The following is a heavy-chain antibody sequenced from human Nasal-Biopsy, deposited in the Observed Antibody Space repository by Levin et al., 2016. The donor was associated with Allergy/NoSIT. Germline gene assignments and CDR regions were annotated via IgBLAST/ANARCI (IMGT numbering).Heavy chain of an antibody. CDR1: GGSISSSTYY. CDR2: MSYSGNT. V-gene: IGHV4-39*01. J-gene: IGHJ4*02. D-gene: IGHD3-16*01. CDR3: TRLGDGVQHDC. Sequence: SETLSLTCTVSGGSISSSTYYWGWIRQPPGKGLEWIGSMSYSGNTYDNPSLKSRVTISLGTSKNQFSLRLSSVTAADTAIYYCTRLGDGVQHDCWGQGTLVTVSS.